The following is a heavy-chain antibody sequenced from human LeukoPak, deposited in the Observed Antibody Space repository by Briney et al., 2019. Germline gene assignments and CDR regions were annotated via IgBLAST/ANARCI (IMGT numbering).Heavy chain of an antibody. CDR3: VGDYGSGPFDY. V-gene: IGHV3-74*01. Sequence: GGSLRLSCAASGFTFSSYWMHWVRQAPGKGLVWVSRINSDGSSTSYADSVKGRFTTSRDNAKNTLYLQMNSLRAEDTAVYYCVGDYGSGPFDYWGQGTLVTVSS. CDR1: GFTFSSYW. J-gene: IGHJ4*02. CDR2: INSDGSST. D-gene: IGHD3-10*01.